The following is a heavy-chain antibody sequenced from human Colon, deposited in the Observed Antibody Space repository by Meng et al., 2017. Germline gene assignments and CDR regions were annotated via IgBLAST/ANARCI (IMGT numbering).Heavy chain of an antibody. D-gene: IGHD1-26*01. CDR1: GFAFTPTW. Sequence: VQLAESGGGVIQPGGSLRLSCVASGFAFTPTWMSWVRQAPGKGLEWVGRIKSESNGGAIEYAAPVKGRFTVSRDDSTNTLFLQMNSLKAEDTAVYYCSASVGTPGAFSMWGQGTVVTVSS. CDR2: IKSESNGGAI. CDR3: SASVGTPGAFSM. V-gene: IGHV3-15*01. J-gene: IGHJ3*02.